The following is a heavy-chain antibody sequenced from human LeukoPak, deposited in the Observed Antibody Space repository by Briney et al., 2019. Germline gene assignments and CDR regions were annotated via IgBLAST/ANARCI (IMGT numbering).Heavy chain of an antibody. D-gene: IGHD3-9*01. CDR3: ARGALLRYFDWLLEGGPNWFDP. CDR1: GYTFTGYY. J-gene: IGHJ5*02. CDR2: LNPNSGGT. Sequence: GASVKVSCKASGYTFTGYYMHWVRQAPGQGLEWMGWLNPNSGGTNYAQKFQGWVTMTRDTSISTAYMELSRLRSDDTAVYYCARGALLRYFDWLLEGGPNWFDPWGQGTLVTVSS. V-gene: IGHV1-2*04.